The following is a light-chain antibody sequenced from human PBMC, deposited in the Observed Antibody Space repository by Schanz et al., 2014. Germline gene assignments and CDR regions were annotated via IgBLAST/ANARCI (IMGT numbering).Light chain of an antibody. CDR3: QQYGSALPYA. J-gene: IGKJ2*01. Sequence: TVLTQSPDTLSLSPGERATLSCRASQSVTSKYLSWYQQIPGQAPRLLIYGTSNRATGIPDRFSGSGSGTDFALTISRREPEDFAVYYCQQYGSALPYAFGQGTKVEIK. CDR1: QSVTSKY. CDR2: GTS. V-gene: IGKV3-20*01.